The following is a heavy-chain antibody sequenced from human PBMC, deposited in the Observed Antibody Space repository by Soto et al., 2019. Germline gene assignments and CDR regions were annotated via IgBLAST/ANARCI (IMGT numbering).Heavy chain of an antibody. CDR3: ARGSYYDILTGPAADYYYYGMDV. CDR1: GGTFSSYA. Sequence: ASVKVSCKASGGTFSSYAISWVRQAPGQGLEWMGGIIPIFGTANYAQKFQGRVTITADESTSTAYMELSSLRSEDTAVYYCARGSYYDILTGPAADYYYYGMDVWGQGTTVTVSS. CDR2: IIPIFGTA. V-gene: IGHV1-69*13. J-gene: IGHJ6*02. D-gene: IGHD3-9*01.